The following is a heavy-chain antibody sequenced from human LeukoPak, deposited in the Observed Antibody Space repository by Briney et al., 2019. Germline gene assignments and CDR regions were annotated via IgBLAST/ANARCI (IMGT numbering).Heavy chain of an antibody. V-gene: IGHV4-4*02. Sequence: SETLSLTCAVSGGSISSSNWWSWVRQPPGKGLEWIGEIYHSGSTNYNPSPKSRVTISVDKSKNQFSLKLSSVTAADTAVYYCARDFPYYDSSGWTLPTDYWGQGTLVTVSS. CDR2: IYHSGST. J-gene: IGHJ4*02. D-gene: IGHD3-22*01. CDR3: ARDFPYYDSSGWTLPTDY. CDR1: GGSISSSNW.